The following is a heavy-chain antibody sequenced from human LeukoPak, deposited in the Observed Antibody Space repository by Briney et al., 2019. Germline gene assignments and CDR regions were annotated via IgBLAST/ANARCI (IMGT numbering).Heavy chain of an antibody. Sequence: HPGGSLRLSCAASGFTFSSYGMHWVRQAPGKGLEWVAFIRYDGSNKYYAGSVKGRFTISRDNSKNTLYLQMNSLRAEDTAVYYCAKDLGGSHGPYWGQGTLVTVSS. CDR2: IRYDGSNK. V-gene: IGHV3-30*02. J-gene: IGHJ4*02. D-gene: IGHD1-26*01. CDR3: AKDLGGSHGPY. CDR1: GFTFSSYG.